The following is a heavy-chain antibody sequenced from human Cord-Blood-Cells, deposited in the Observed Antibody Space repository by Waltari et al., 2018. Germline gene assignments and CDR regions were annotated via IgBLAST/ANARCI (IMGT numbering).Heavy chain of an antibody. J-gene: IGHJ4*02. CDR3: AIPWGSEVDY. CDR2: IYYSWST. CDR1: GGSISSSSYY. V-gene: IGHV4-39*01. Sequence: QLQLQESGPGLVKPSETLSLTCTVSGGSISSSSYYWGWIRQPPGKGLEWIGSIYYSWSTYYNPSLKSRVTISVDTSKNQFSLKLSSVTAADTAVYYCAIPWGSEVDYWGQGTLVTVSS. D-gene: IGHD7-27*01.